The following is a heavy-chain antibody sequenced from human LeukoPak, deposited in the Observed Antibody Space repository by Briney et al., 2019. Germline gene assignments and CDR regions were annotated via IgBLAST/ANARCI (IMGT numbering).Heavy chain of an antibody. CDR1: GGSISSYY. CDR2: IYYSGST. CDR3: ARHRYGSPFDY. D-gene: IGHD4-17*01. V-gene: IGHV4-59*08. J-gene: IGHJ4*02. Sequence: SETLSLTCTVSGGSISSYYWSWIRQPPGKGLEWIGYIYYSGSTNYNPSLKSRVTISVDTSNNQFSLKLSSVTAADTAVYYCARHRYGSPFDYWGQGTLVTVSS.